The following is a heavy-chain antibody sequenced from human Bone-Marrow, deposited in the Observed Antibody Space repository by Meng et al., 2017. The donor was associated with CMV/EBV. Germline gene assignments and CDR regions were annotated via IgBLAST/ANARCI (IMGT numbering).Heavy chain of an antibody. CDR3: AREGCSSTSCYLHYYYYGMDV. V-gene: IGHV4-4*02. CDR1: GGSISSSNW. J-gene: IGHJ6*02. CDR2: IYHSGST. D-gene: IGHD2-2*01. Sequence: GSLRLSCAVSGGSISSSNWWSWVRQPPGKGLEWIGEIYHSGSTNYNPSLKSRVTISVDKSKNQFSLKLSSVTAADTAVYYCAREGCSSTSCYLHYYYYGMDVWGQGTTVTVSS.